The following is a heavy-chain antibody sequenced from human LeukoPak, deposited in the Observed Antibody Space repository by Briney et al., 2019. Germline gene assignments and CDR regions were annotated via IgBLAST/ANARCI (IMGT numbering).Heavy chain of an antibody. Sequence: SETLSLTCTVSGGSISRRRYYWGWIRQPPGKGLEWIATIWYSGGTFYNPSLKSRVIISVDTSKTQFSLRLTSVTATDTAVYYCARRYCSGGVCYFFDSWGQGTLVTVSS. CDR1: GGSISRRRYY. CDR3: ARRYCSGGVCYFFDS. V-gene: IGHV4-39*01. D-gene: IGHD2-15*01. CDR2: IWYSGGT. J-gene: IGHJ4*02.